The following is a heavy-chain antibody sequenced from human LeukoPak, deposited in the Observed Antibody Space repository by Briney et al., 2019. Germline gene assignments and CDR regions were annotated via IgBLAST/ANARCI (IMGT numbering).Heavy chain of an antibody. J-gene: IGHJ4*02. V-gene: IGHV3-23*01. D-gene: IGHD1-7*01. CDR3: AKAGGYNWNYYFDY. Sequence: GGSLRLSCAASGFTFSSYAMSWVRQAPGRGLEWVSAISGSGGSTYYADSVKGRFTISRDNSKNTLYLQMNSLRAEDTAVYYCAKAGGYNWNYYFDYWGQGPWSPSPQ. CDR2: ISGSGGST. CDR1: GFTFSSYA.